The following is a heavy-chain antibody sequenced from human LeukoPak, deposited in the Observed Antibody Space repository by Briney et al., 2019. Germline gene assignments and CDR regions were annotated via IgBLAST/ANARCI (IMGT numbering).Heavy chain of an antibody. CDR3: ARGMVRGVIISYYYYGMDV. CDR1: GYTSTGYY. J-gene: IGHJ6*02. Sequence: RASVKVSCKASGYTSTGYYMHWVRQAPGQGLEWMGWINPNSGGTNYAQKFQGWVTMTRDTSISTAYMELSRLRSDDTAVYYCARGMVRGVIISYYYYGMDVWGQGTTVTVSS. D-gene: IGHD3-10*01. V-gene: IGHV1-2*04. CDR2: INPNSGGT.